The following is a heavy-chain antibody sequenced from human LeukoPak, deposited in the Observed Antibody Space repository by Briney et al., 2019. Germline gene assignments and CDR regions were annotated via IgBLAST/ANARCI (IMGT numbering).Heavy chain of an antibody. CDR2: IYSGGST. V-gene: IGHV3-66*01. CDR1: GFTVSSNY. CDR3: ATSGARCYFDY. Sequence: PGGSLRHSCAASGFTVSSNYMSWVRQAPGKGLEWVSVIYSGGSTYYADSVKGRFTISRDNSKNTLFLQMNSLRAEDTAVYYCATSGARCYFDYWGQGTLVTVSS. D-gene: IGHD1-26*01. J-gene: IGHJ4*02.